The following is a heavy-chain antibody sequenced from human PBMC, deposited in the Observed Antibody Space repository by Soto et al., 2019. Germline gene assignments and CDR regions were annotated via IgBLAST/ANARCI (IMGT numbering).Heavy chain of an antibody. V-gene: IGHV3-9*01. J-gene: IGHJ4*02. CDR3: AKDAGATKYYFDY. CDR1: GFIFDDYA. Sequence: EVQLVESGGGLVQPGRSLRLSCAASGFIFDDYAMHWVRQAPGKGLEWVSGISWNSAKIRYADSVKGRFTISRDNAKNFLYLQMNSLRAEDTALYYCAKDAGATKYYFDYWGQGTLVTVSS. D-gene: IGHD5-12*01. CDR2: ISWNSAKI.